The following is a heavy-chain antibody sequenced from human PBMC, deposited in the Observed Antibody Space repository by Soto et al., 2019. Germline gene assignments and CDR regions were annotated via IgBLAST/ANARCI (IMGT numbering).Heavy chain of an antibody. Sequence: QPGGSLRLSCAASGFTFDDYAMHWVRQAPGKGLEWVSGISWNSGSIGYADSVKGRFTISRDNAKNSLYLQMNSLRAEDTALYYCAKDTTVSSGWYQGFDYWGQGTMVTVAS. CDR1: GFTFDDYA. J-gene: IGHJ4*02. V-gene: IGHV3-9*01. CDR2: ISWNSGSI. CDR3: AKDTTVSSGWYQGFDY. D-gene: IGHD6-19*01.